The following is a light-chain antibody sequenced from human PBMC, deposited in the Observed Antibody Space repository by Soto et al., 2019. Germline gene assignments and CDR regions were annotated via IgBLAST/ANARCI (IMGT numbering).Light chain of an antibody. CDR3: QQRSNWPLT. CDR2: DAS. CDR1: QSVSSL. J-gene: IGKJ4*01. V-gene: IGKV3-11*01. Sequence: EIVLTQSPATLSLSPGERATLSCRASQSVSSLLAWYQQKPGQAPRLLIYDASSRAPGIPTRFSGSGSGTDFTLTISSLEAEEFSVYYCQQRSNWPLTFGGGTKVEIK.